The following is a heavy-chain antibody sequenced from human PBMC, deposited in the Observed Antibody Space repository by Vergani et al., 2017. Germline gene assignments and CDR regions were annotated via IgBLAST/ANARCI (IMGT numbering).Heavy chain of an antibody. CDR2: VNQDGSEK. CDR1: GFISSSYW. V-gene: IGHV3-7*01. CDR3: VKVPLIRRGSGNYGINNYHGMDV. Sequence: EGQLVESGGDWVQRGGSLRLSCAASGFISSSYWMSWVRQAPGKGLEWVANVNQDGSEKYYVDSVRGRFTISRANAKNSIYLQMNSLRAEDTAAYFCVKVPLIRRGSGNYGINNYHGMDVWGQGTTVIVSS. J-gene: IGHJ6*02. D-gene: IGHD3-10*01.